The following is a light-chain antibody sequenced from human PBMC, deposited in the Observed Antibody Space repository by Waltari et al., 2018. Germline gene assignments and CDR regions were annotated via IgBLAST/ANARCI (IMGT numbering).Light chain of an antibody. CDR3: QQRTNWPRNT. V-gene: IGKV3-11*01. J-gene: IGKJ2*01. Sequence: EIVLTQSPATLSLSPGESATLSCRASQSVNKYLDWFQQKPGQTPRLLIYDASNRATGVPARFSGSGSGTDFTLTISSLEPEDFAVYFCQQRTNWPRNTFGQGTKLEIK. CDR1: QSVNKY. CDR2: DAS.